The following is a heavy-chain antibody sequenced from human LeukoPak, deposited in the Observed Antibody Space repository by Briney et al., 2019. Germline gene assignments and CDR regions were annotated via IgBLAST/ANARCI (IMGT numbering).Heavy chain of an antibody. J-gene: IGHJ5*02. CDR1: GGSITSTTFY. D-gene: IGHD3-10*01. Sequence: SETPSLTCTVSGGSITSTTFYWGWIRQPPGKGLQWIGRVHYSGATYYSPSLQSRATISVDTSNNQFSLNLTSVTAADTAIYYCARQASGSYYQNWFDPWGQGTLVIVSS. V-gene: IGHV4-39*01. CDR3: ARQASGSYYQNWFDP. CDR2: VHYSGAT.